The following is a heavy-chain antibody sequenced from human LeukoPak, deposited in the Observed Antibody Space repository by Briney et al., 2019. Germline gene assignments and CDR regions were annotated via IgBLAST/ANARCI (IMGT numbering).Heavy chain of an antibody. Sequence: GGSLRLSCAASGFTFSSYSMNWVCQAPGKGLEWVSSISSSSSYIYYADSVKGRFTISRDNAKNSLYLQMNSLRAEDTAVYYCARDLGSVGHTYGYWGQGTLVTVSS. CDR1: GFTFSSYS. CDR2: ISSSSSYI. V-gene: IGHV3-21*01. CDR3: ARDLGSVGHTYGY. D-gene: IGHD5-18*01. J-gene: IGHJ4*02.